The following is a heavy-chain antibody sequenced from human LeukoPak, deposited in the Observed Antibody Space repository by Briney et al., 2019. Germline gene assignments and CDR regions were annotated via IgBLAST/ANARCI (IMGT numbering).Heavy chain of an antibody. D-gene: IGHD1-26*01. CDR2: ISSSSII. Sequence: GGSLILPCAASGFTFSDYYMSWIRQAPGKGLEWVSYISSSSIIKHADSVKGRFTISRDNAKNSLYLQMNSLRAEDTAVYYCARVTPTGYYDVDYWGQGTLVTVSS. V-gene: IGHV3-69-1*01. CDR3: ARVTPTGYYDVDY. CDR1: GFTFSDYY. J-gene: IGHJ4*02.